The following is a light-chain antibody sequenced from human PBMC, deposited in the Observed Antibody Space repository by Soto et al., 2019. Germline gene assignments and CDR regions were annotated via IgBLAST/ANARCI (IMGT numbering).Light chain of an antibody. Sequence: EIVMTQSPATLSVSPGESATLSCRASQSISSSKLAWYQQNPGQAPRLLMYGASNRATGIPDRFSGSGSGTDFTLTITRLEPEDFAMYYCQRYDSLRTFGQGTKVDIK. CDR3: QRYDSLRT. CDR2: GAS. CDR1: QSISSSK. V-gene: IGKV3-20*01. J-gene: IGKJ1*01.